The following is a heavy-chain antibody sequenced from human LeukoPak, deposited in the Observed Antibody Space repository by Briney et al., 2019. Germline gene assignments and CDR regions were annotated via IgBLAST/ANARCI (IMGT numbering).Heavy chain of an antibody. CDR1: GFTFSSYA. CDR2: ISGSGDNT. D-gene: IGHD3-3*01. V-gene: IGHV3-23*01. CDR3: ARDTEWLATYYFDY. J-gene: IGHJ4*02. Sequence: GGSLRLSCAASGFTFSSYAMNWVRQAPGKGLEWISSISGSGDNTYYADSVKGRFTISRDNFKNTLYLQMNSLRAEDTAVYYCARDTEWLATYYFDYWGQGTLVTVSS.